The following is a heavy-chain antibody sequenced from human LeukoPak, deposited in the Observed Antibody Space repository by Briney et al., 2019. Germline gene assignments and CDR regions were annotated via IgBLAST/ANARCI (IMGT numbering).Heavy chain of an antibody. CDR3: ARRYSSGWYYYFDY. CDR1: GGSVSSGSYY. D-gene: IGHD6-19*01. Sequence: SETLSLTCTVSGGSVSSGSYYWSWIRQPPGTGLEWIGYIYYSGSTNQNSSLKSRVTISVDTSKNQFSLKLSSVTAADTAVYYCARRYSSGWYYYFDYWGQGTLVTVSS. CDR2: IYYSGST. J-gene: IGHJ4*02. V-gene: IGHV4-61*01.